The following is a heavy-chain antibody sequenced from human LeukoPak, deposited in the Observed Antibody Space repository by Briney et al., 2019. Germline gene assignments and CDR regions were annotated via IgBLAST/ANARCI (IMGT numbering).Heavy chain of an antibody. CDR2: ISAYNGNT. V-gene: IGHV1-18*01. CDR3: ARVRVTGTKKIYYYYGMDV. J-gene: IGHJ6*02. Sequence: ASVKVSCKASGYTFTNYGISWVRQAPGQGLEWMGWISAYNGNTNYAQKLQGRVTMTTDTSTSTAYMELRSLRSDDTAVYYCARVRVTGTKKIYYYYGMDVWGQGTTVTVSS. D-gene: IGHD1-20*01. CDR1: GYTFTNYG.